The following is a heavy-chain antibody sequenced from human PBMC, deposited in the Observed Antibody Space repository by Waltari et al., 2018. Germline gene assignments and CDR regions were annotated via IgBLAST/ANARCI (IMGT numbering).Heavy chain of an antibody. D-gene: IGHD5-12*01. V-gene: IGHV5-51*01. CDR2: IYPGDSQT. Sequence: EVQLVQSGAEVKKPGESLKISGKGSGYSFTNYWIGWVRQMPGKGLESLGIIYPGDSQTRFNPSFQGQVTISVDKSITTAYLQWSSLKASDTAMYYCARRERGDGYTGAFDVWGQGTMVTVSS. CDR1: GYSFTNYW. J-gene: IGHJ3*01. CDR3: ARRERGDGYTGAFDV.